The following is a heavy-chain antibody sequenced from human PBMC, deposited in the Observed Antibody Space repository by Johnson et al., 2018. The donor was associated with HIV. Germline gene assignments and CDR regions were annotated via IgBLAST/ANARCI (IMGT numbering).Heavy chain of an antibody. CDR2: IWYDGSNR. Sequence: VQLVESGGGVVQPGRSLRLSCAASGFTFSSFGMHWVRQAPGKGLEWVAVIWYDGSNRYYADSVKGRFTISRDNSRNTLFLQMNSLRAEDTAVYYCAKHSSSWYDDAFDIWGQGTTVTVSS. D-gene: IGHD6-13*01. CDR1: GFTFSSFG. J-gene: IGHJ3*02. CDR3: AKHSSSWYDDAFDI. V-gene: IGHV3-33*06.